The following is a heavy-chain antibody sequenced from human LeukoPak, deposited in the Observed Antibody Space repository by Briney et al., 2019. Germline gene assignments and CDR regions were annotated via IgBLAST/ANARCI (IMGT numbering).Heavy chain of an antibody. CDR1: GYSISSGYY. CDR2: INHSGST. D-gene: IGHD6-6*01. V-gene: IGHV4-38-2*02. CDR3: ARRKARIWFDP. Sequence: SETLSLTCTVSGYSISSGYYWSWIRQPPGKGLEWIGEINHSGSTNYNPSLKSRVTISVDTSKNQFSLKLSSVTAADTAVYYCARRKARIWFDPWGQGTLVTVSS. J-gene: IGHJ5*02.